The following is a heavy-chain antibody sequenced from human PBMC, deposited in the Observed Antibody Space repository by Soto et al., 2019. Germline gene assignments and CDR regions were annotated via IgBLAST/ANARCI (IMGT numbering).Heavy chain of an antibody. CDR1: GLTLSSYW. J-gene: IGHJ4*02. Sequence: EVQLVESGGGLVQPGGSLRLSCEASGLTLSSYWTSWVRQAPGKGLEWVASISPDGSQKYFVDSVNGRFTISRDNAKNSLYLQMNSLRAEDTAVYNCAKAYVWGQGTLVTVSS. CDR2: ISPDGSQK. V-gene: IGHV3-7*01. CDR3: AKAYV. D-gene: IGHD3-10*02.